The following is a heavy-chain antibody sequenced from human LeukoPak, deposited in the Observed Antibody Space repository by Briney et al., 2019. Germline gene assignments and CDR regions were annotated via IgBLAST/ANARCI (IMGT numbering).Heavy chain of an antibody. V-gene: IGHV3-30*18. Sequence: GRSLRLSCAASGFTFSSYGMHWVRQAPCKGLEWVAVISYDGSNKYYADSVKGRFTISRDNSKNTLYLQMNSLRAEDTAVYYCAKDGGSTSPYYYYGMDVWGQGTTVTVSS. CDR3: AKDGGSTSPYYYYGMDV. D-gene: IGHD2-2*01. J-gene: IGHJ6*02. CDR2: ISYDGSNK. CDR1: GFTFSSYG.